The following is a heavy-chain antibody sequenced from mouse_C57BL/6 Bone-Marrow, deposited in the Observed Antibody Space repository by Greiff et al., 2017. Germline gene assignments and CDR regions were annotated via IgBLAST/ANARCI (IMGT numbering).Heavy chain of an antibody. V-gene: IGHV6-3*01. Sequence: EVQRVESGGGLVQPGGSMKLSCVASGFTFSNYWMNWVRQSPEQGLEWVAQIRLKSDNYATHYAESVKGRFTISRDDSKSSVYLQMNNLRAEDTGIYYCTGNWEGDYWGQGTTLTVSS. D-gene: IGHD4-1*02. J-gene: IGHJ2*01. CDR1: GFTFSNYW. CDR2: IRLKSDNYAT. CDR3: TGNWEGDY.